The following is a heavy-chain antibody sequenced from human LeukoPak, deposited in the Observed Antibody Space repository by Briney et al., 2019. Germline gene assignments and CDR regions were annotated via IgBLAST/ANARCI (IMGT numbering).Heavy chain of an antibody. J-gene: IGHJ4*02. CDR3: ARVDGYDFYFDY. D-gene: IGHD5-24*01. Sequence: PSETLSLTCTVSGGSISSYYWSWIRQPPGKGLEWIGYIYYSGSTNYNPSLKSRVTISVDTSKNQFSLKLSSVTATDTAVYYCARVDGYDFYFDYWGQGTLVTGSS. CDR1: GGSISSYY. CDR2: IYYSGST. V-gene: IGHV4-59*08.